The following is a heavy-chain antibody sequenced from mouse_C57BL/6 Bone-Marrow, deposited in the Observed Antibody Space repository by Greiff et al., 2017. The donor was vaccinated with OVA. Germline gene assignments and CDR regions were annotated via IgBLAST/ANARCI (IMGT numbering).Heavy chain of an antibody. Sequence: EVQLVESGAELVRPGASVKLSCTASGFNIKDDYMHWVKQRPEQGLEWIGWIDPENGDTEYASKFQGKATITADTSSNTAYLQLSSLTSEDTAVYYCTPIYYDYNFDYWGQGTTLTVSS. CDR2: IDPENGDT. D-gene: IGHD2-4*01. V-gene: IGHV14-4*01. J-gene: IGHJ2*01. CDR1: GFNIKDDY. CDR3: TPIYYDYNFDY.